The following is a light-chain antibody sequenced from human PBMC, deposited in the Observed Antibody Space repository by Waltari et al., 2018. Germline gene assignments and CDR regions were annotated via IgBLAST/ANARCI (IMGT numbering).Light chain of an antibody. CDR1: QSVTRY. CDR3: QQYDRYSAWT. V-gene: IGKV1-5*01. Sequence: DIQMTQSPSTLSASVGDRVTITCRASQSVTRYLAWYQQKPGKAPKVLIWDVSSLERGVPSRFSGSGSGTEFTPTTSSLQPDDFATYYCQQYDRYSAWTFGQGTKVEIK. J-gene: IGKJ1*01. CDR2: DVS.